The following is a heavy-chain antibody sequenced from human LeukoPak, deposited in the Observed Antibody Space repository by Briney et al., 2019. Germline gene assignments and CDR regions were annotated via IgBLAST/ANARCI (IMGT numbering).Heavy chain of an antibody. J-gene: IGHJ4*02. Sequence: PGGSLRLSCVASGFTFSSYSMNWVRQAPGKGLEWVSSISSSSSYKYYTDSVKGRFTISRDNAKNSLYLQMNSLRAEDTAVYYCARSSGWYGWGQGTLVTVSS. CDR2: ISSSSSYK. V-gene: IGHV3-21*01. CDR3: ARSSGWYG. CDR1: GFTFSSYS. D-gene: IGHD6-19*01.